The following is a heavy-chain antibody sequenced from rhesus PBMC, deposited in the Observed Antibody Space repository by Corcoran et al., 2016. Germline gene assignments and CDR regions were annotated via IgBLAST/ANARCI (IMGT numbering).Heavy chain of an antibody. CDR1: GISLSTSGMG. Sequence: HVTLKESGPALVKPTQTLTLTCTFSGISLSTSGMGVGWIRQPSRTTMEWLAHIYCKYAKFYSTSLKIRLTSSQDTSKNPVLLTMTHMDPVATATYYCARSRVGTPGFDYWGQGVLVTVSS. CDR2: IYCKYAK. CDR3: ARSRVGTPGFDY. J-gene: IGHJ4*01. D-gene: IGHD1-44*01. V-gene: IGHV2-1*01.